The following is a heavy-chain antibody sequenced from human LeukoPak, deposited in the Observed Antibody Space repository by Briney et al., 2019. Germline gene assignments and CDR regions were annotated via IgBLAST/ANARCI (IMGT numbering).Heavy chain of an antibody. D-gene: IGHD3-16*02. Sequence: GASVKVSRKVSGYTLTELSMHWVRQAPGKGLEWMGGFDPEDGETIYAQKFQGRVTMTEDTSTDTAYMELSSLRSEDTAVYYCATVRALKYYDYVWGSYRYTSLFDYWGQGTLVTVSS. CDR3: ATVRALKYYDYVWGSYRYTSLFDY. V-gene: IGHV1-24*01. CDR1: GYTLTELS. J-gene: IGHJ4*02. CDR2: FDPEDGET.